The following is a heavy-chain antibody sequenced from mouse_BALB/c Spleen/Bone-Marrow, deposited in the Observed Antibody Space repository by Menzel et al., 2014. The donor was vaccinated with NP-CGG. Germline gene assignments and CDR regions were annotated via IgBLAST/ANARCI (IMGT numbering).Heavy chain of an antibody. D-gene: IGHD2-4*01. J-gene: IGHJ3*01. CDR2: LSGDGRYT. V-gene: IGHV5-9-2*01. CDR1: GFSFSNYG. CDR3: ARHAYYDQTEVSFVC. Sequence: EVNVVESGGGLVKSGGSLKLSCAASGFSFSNYGMSWLRQTPEKRLEWVATLSGDGRYTFYSDSVKGRLTISRDNAENNLYLQLSGLRSEDTALYYCARHAYYDQTEVSFVCWGQGTLVTVSA.